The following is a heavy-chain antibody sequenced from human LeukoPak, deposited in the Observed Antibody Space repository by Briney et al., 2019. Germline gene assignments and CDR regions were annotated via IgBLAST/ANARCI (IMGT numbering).Heavy chain of an antibody. CDR1: GGSISSYY. CDR2: IYTSGST. D-gene: IGHD2-2*02. Sequence: PSETLSLTCTVSGGSISSYYWSWIRQPAGKGLEWIGRIYTSGSTNYNPSLKSRVTMSVDTSMSQFSLKLSSVTAADTAVYYCAAHCSSTSCYTGYAVDYWGQGTLVTVPS. CDR3: AAHCSSTSCYTGYAVDY. V-gene: IGHV4-4*07. J-gene: IGHJ4*02.